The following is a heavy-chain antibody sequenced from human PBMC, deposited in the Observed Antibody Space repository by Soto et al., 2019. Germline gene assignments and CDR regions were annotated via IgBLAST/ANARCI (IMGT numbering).Heavy chain of an antibody. Sequence: QLEQPGGEVKKTGASVKVSCKASGYAFTSYGITWVRQAPGQGLEWMGWSSDYSGGAKYALKFQDRVTMTTDTSTNTAYMELRSLTSDDTAIYYCARGPRSGFCSGGTCHYFDYWGQGTQVTVSA. V-gene: IGHV1-18*01. D-gene: IGHD2-15*01. CDR1: GYAFTSYG. J-gene: IGHJ4*02. CDR2: SSDYSGGA. CDR3: ARGPRSGFCSGGTCHYFDY.